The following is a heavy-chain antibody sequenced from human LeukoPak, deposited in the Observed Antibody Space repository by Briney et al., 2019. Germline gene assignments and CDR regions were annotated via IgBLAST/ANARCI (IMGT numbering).Heavy chain of an antibody. CDR3: ARSAYCGGDCYLSYFDY. CDR1: GYTFTGYY. Sequence: ASVKVSCKASGYTFTGYYMHWVRQAPGQGLEWMGRINPNSGGTNYAQKFQGRVTMTRDTSISTAYMELSSLRSEDTAVYYCARSAYCGGDCYLSYFDYWGQGTLVTVSS. CDR2: INPNSGGT. D-gene: IGHD2-21*02. J-gene: IGHJ4*02. V-gene: IGHV1-2*06.